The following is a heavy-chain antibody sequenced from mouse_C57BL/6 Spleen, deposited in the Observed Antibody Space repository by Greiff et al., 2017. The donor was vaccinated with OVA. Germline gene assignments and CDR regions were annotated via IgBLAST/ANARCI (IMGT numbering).Heavy chain of an antibody. V-gene: IGHV5-4*01. D-gene: IGHD2-1*01. Sequence: EVKLQESGGGLVKPGGSLKLSCAASGFTFSSYAMSWVRQTPEKRLEWVATISDGGSYTYYPDNVKGRFTISRDNAKNNLYLQMSHLKSEDTAMYYCARDLGKGGAMDYWGQGTSVTVSS. CDR1: GFTFSSYA. J-gene: IGHJ4*01. CDR2: ISDGGSYT. CDR3: ARDLGKGGAMDY.